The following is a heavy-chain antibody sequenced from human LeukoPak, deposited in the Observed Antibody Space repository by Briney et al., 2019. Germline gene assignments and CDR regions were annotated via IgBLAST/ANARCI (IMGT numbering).Heavy chain of an antibody. CDR1: GGSISSSSYY. D-gene: IGHD1-26*01. J-gene: IGHJ5*02. Sequence: SETLSLTCTVSGGSISSSSYYWSWIRQPPGKGLEWIGEINHSGSTNYNPSLKSRVTISVDTSKNQFSLKLSSVTAADTAVYYCASNGELDWFDPWGQGTLVTVSS. CDR2: INHSGST. V-gene: IGHV4-39*07. CDR3: ASNGELDWFDP.